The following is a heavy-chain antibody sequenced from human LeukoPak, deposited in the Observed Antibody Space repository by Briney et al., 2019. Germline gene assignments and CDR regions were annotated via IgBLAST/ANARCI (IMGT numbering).Heavy chain of an antibody. D-gene: IGHD5-18*01. Sequence: GASVKVSCKASGYTFTSYGISWVRQAPGQGLEWMGWINPNSGGTNYAQKFQGRVTMTRDTSISTAYMELSRLRSDDTAVYYCASTAMGLEYFDYWGQGTLVTVSS. CDR2: INPNSGGT. J-gene: IGHJ4*02. CDR3: ASTAMGLEYFDY. V-gene: IGHV1-2*02. CDR1: GYTFTSYG.